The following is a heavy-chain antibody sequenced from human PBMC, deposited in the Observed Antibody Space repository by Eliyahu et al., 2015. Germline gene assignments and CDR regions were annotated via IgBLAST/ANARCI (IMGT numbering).Heavy chain of an antibody. Sequence: EVQLVESGGGLVQPGGSXTXSXAAXGXTFSSYWMSWVRLAPGKGLEWXANIKQDGSEKYYVDSVKGRFTISRDNAENSLYLQMNSLRVDDTAVYYCARGWNTNWDHYFDNWGQGTLVTVSS. CDR3: ARGWNTNWDHYFDN. J-gene: IGHJ4*02. CDR2: IKQDGSEK. D-gene: IGHD1-1*01. CDR1: GXTFSSYW. V-gene: IGHV3-7*01.